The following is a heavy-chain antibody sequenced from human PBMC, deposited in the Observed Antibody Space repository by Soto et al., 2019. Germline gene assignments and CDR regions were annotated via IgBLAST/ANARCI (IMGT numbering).Heavy chain of an antibody. V-gene: IGHV3-23*01. D-gene: IGHD3-10*01. J-gene: IGHJ6*02. CDR1: GFTFSSYG. Sequence: EVQLLESGGGLVQPGGSLRLSCAASGFTFSSYGMSWVRQGPGTGLEWVSTISGSDGSTYFADSVKGRFTISSDNSKNTLYLQMNSLRAEATGVYYCAKDHFTPGSSGYYYYYGMDVWGQGTTVTVSS. CDR3: AKDHFTPGSSGYYYYYGMDV. CDR2: ISGSDGST.